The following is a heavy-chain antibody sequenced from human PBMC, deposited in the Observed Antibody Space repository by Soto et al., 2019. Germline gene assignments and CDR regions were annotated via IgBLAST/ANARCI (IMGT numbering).Heavy chain of an antibody. J-gene: IGHJ4*02. CDR2: IGPSGGST. V-gene: IGHV3-23*01. Sequence: GGSLRLSCAASGFTFSTYSMNWVRQAPGKGLEWVSAIGPSGGSTFYADSVKGRLTISRDNSNSTLYLQMNSLRAEDTAIYYCTKDHGDTGCDSSPFCYWGPGTLVTVCS. CDR3: TKDHGDTGCDSSPFCY. D-gene: IGHD2-21*02. CDR1: GFTFSTYS.